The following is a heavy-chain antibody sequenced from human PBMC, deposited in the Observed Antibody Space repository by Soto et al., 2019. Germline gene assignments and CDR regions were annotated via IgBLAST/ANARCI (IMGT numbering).Heavy chain of an antibody. V-gene: IGHV4-4*02. D-gene: IGHD3-22*01. CDR3: ARSTQYYYDSSGYYSRLFDY. CDR1: GGSISSSNW. J-gene: IGHJ4*02. CDR2: IYHSGST. Sequence: QVQLQESGPGLVKPSGTLSLTCAVSGGSISSSNWWSWVRQPPGKGLEWIGEIYHSGSTNYNPSRRSRVTISVDKSKNQFSLKLSSVTAADTAVYYCARSTQYYYDSSGYYSRLFDYWGQGTLVTVSS.